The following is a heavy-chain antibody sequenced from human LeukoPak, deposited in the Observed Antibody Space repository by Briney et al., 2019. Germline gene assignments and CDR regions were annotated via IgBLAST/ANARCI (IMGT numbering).Heavy chain of an antibody. CDR2: IIPILGIA. CDR3: ARDKYLGVYSGSYQGAFDI. CDR1: GGTFSSYA. J-gene: IGHJ3*02. Sequence: ASVKVSCKASGGTFSSYAISWVRQAPGQGLEWMGRIIPILGIANYAQKFQGRVTITADKSTSTAYMELSSLRSEDTAVYYCARDKYLGVYSGSYQGAFDIWGQGTMVTVSS. V-gene: IGHV1-69*04. D-gene: IGHD1-26*01.